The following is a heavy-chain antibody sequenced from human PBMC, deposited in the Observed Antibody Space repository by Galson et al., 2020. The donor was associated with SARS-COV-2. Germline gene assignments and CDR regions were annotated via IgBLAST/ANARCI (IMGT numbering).Heavy chain of an antibody. CDR3: GGSGSDYYYGMDV. CDR2: ISWNSGSI. V-gene: IGHV3-9*01. CDR1: GFTFDDYA. Sequence: GGSLRLSCAASGFTFDDYAMHWVRQAPGKGLEWVSGISWNSGSIGYADSVKGRFTISRDNAKNSLYLQMNSLRAEDTALYYCGGSGSDYYYGMDVWGQGTTVTVSS. D-gene: IGHD3-10*01. J-gene: IGHJ6*02.